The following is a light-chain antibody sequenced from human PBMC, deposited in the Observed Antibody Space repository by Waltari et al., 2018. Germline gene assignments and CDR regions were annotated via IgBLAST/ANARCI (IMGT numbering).Light chain of an antibody. CDR1: TRDVRSYNS. V-gene: IGLV2-11*01. CDR3: CSYAGSSTWV. Sequence: QSALTQPRSVSGSLGQSVTIPCTGSTRDVRSYNSVSWYQQHPGQAPQPLIYDVTKRPSGVPDRFGGSRSGDTASLTISGLLAEDESDYFCCSYAGSSTWVFGGGTRVTVL. CDR2: DVT. J-gene: IGLJ3*02.